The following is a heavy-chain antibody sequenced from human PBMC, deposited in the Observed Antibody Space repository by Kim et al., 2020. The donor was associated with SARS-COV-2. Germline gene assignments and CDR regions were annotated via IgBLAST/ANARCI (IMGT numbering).Heavy chain of an antibody. V-gene: IGHV4-59*01. CDR3: ARRVPSYYYGSGSYLVGAYYYYIDV. J-gene: IGHJ6*03. Sequence: SETLSLTCTVSGGSISSYYWSWIRQPPGKGLEWIGYIYYSGSTNYNPSLKSRVTISVDTSKNQFSLKLSSVTAADTAVYYCARRVPSYYYGSGSYLVGAYYYYIDVWGKGTTVTVSS. D-gene: IGHD3-10*01. CDR2: IYYSGST. CDR1: GGSISSYY.